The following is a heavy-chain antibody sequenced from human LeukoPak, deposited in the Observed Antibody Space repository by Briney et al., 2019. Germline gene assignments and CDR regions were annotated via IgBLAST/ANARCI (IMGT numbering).Heavy chain of an antibody. V-gene: IGHV3-7*01. J-gene: IGHJ4*02. Sequence: PGGSLRLSCAASGFPFSSHWLSWFRQSPGKGLEWVAHIKQDGSEKYYVDSVKGRITISRDNSKNTLYLQMNSLRAEDTAVYYCARDPPGGRDYYDSSGYYVWGQGTLVTVSS. D-gene: IGHD3-22*01. CDR1: GFPFSSHW. CDR3: ARDPPGGRDYYDSSGYYV. CDR2: IKQDGSEK.